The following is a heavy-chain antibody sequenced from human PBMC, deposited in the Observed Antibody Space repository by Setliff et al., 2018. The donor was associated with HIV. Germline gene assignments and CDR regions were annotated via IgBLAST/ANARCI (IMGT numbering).Heavy chain of an antibody. V-gene: IGHV1-3*01. Sequence: ASVKVSCKASGYTFTTYAIHWVRQAPGQSLEWMGWINAGYGNTKYSQKFQGRVTMTTDTSTSTAYMELRNLRSDDTAVYYCARVQVGDPYYSYYYMDVWGEGTTVTVSS. CDR2: INAGYGNT. D-gene: IGHD1-26*01. CDR1: GYTFTTYA. CDR3: ARVQVGDPYYSYYYMDV. J-gene: IGHJ6*03.